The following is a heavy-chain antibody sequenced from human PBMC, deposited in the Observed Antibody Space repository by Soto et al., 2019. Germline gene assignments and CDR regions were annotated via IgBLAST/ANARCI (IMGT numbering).Heavy chain of an antibody. V-gene: IGHV3-21*01. CDR2: ISSSSSYI. Sequence: GGSLRLSCAASGFTFSSYSMNWVRQAPGKGLEWVSSISSSSSYIYYADSVKGRFTISRDNAKNSLYLQMNSLRAEDTAVYYCARGSDIVVVVAAFDYWGQGTLVTVSS. D-gene: IGHD2-15*01. CDR1: GFTFSSYS. J-gene: IGHJ4*02. CDR3: ARGSDIVVVVAAFDY.